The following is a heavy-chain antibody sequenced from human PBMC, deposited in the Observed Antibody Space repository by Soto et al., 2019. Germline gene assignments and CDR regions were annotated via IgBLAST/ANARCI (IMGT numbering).Heavy chain of an antibody. CDR3: ASVRFTIFGVVIIGDVFDI. CDR1: GGSISSGGYY. CDR2: IYYSGST. D-gene: IGHD3-3*01. V-gene: IGHV4-31*03. J-gene: IGHJ3*02. Sequence: SETLSLTCTVSGGSISSGGYYWSWIRQHPGKGLEWIGYIYYSGSTYYNPSLKSRVTISVDTSKNQFSLKLSSVTAADTAVYYCASVRFTIFGVVIIGDVFDIWGQGTMVTVSS.